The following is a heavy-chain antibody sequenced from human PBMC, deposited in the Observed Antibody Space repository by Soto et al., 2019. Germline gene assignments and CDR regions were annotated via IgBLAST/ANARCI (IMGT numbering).Heavy chain of an antibody. V-gene: IGHV4-59*11. D-gene: IGHD3-22*01. CDR1: GGYIISHY. CDR3: ARQYYDSSGYLDY. J-gene: IGHJ4*02. Sequence: SETLSLTSPVYGGYIISHYWSWLRQPPGKGLEWIGYIYYSGSTNYNPSLKSRVAISVDTSKDQFSLKLSSVTAADTAVYYCARQYYDSSGYLDYWGQGTLVTVSS. CDR2: IYYSGST.